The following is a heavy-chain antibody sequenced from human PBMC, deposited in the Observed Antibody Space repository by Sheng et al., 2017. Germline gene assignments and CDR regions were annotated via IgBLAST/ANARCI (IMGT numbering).Heavy chain of an antibody. D-gene: IGHD3-10*01. Sequence: QVQLVQSGAEVKKPGASVKVSCKASGYTFTGYYMHWVRQAPGQGLEWMGWINPKSGATNYAQKFQGRVTMTRDTSISTAYMDLSRLRSADDTAVYYCARTTLGQYNWFDFWGQGTLVTVSS. CDR2: INPKSGAT. CDR1: GYTFTGYY. CDR3: ARTTLGQYNWFDF. J-gene: IGHJ5*01. V-gene: IGHV1-2*02.